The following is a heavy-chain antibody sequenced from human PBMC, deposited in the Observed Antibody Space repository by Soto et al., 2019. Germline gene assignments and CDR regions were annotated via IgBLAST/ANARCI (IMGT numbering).Heavy chain of an antibody. J-gene: IGHJ4*02. CDR2: IIPIFGTA. V-gene: IGHV1-69*05. CDR1: GGTFSSYA. D-gene: IGHD2-15*01. CDR3: ARDYCSGGSCLDY. Sequence: QVQLVQSGAEVKKPGSSVKVSCKASGGTFSSYAISWVRQAPGQGLEWMGGIIPIFGTANYAQKFQGRVTSPPDESTSTAYMERSSLRSEDTAVYYCARDYCSGGSCLDYWGQGTLVTVSS.